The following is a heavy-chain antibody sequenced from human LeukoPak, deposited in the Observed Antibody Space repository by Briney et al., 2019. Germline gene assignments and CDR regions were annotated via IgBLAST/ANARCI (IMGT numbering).Heavy chain of an antibody. CDR2: INHSGST. D-gene: IGHD3-10*01. V-gene: IGHV4-34*01. CDR3: ARKPRGDYYGSGSYYRYFDY. Sequence: PSETLSLTCAVYGGSFSGYYWSWIRQPPGKGLEWIGEINHSGSTNYHPSLKSRVTISVGQSKNQFSLKLSSVTAADKAVYYCARKPRGDYYGSGSYYRYFDYWGQGTLVTVSS. CDR1: GGSFSGYY. J-gene: IGHJ4*02.